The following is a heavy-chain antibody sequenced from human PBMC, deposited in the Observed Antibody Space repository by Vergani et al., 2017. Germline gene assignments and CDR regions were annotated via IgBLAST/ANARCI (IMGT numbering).Heavy chain of an antibody. CDR1: GGSISAGYYF. D-gene: IGHD2-15*01. J-gene: IGHJ3*01. V-gene: IGHV4-61*02. Sequence: VQLQASGPGRVKPSQTLSPTCTMSGGSISAGYYFWSWIRQPAGKGLEWLGHISASGNASHTPSLKTRVSMSVDTSKNQFSLTVTSVTAADTAIYFCARRSGGYYSGGKVHPLLTAFDVWGHGTVVTDSS. CDR3: ARRSGGYYSGGKVHPLLTAFDV. CDR2: ISASGNA.